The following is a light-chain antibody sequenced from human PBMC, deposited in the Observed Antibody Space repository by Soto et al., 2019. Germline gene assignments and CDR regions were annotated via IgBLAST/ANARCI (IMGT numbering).Light chain of an antibody. Sequence: IRLTQSPSSLSASVGDRVTITCRASQGISGYLAWYQQKPGKAPKLVIDIGSTLQSGVPSRFSGSGSGTDFTLTISSPQPEDLATYYCQQLNSYPLTFGGGTKVDIK. CDR3: QQLNSYPLT. J-gene: IGKJ4*01. CDR2: IGS. V-gene: IGKV1-9*01. CDR1: QGISGY.